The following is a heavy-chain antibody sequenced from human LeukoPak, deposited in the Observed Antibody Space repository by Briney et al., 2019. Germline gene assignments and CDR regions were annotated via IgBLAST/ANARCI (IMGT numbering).Heavy chain of an antibody. J-gene: IGHJ4*02. CDR1: GFTFSGSA. Sequence: PGGSLRLSCAASGFTFSGSAMHGVRQASGKGLEWVGRIRSKANSYATAYAASVKGRFTISGDDSKNTAYLQMNSLKTEDTAVYYCTRPDSSGSDYWGQGTLVTVSS. CDR2: IRSKANSYAT. D-gene: IGHD6-19*01. V-gene: IGHV3-73*01. CDR3: TRPDSSGSDY.